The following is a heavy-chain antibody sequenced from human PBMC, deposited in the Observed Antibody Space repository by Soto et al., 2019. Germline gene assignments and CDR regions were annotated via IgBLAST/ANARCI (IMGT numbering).Heavy chain of an antibody. V-gene: IGHV3-30*18. D-gene: IGHD3-22*01. J-gene: IGHJ4*02. CDR3: AKDTYYYDSSANSRPAY. CDR2: ISYDGSNK. Sequence: QVQLVESGGGVVQPGRSLRLSCAASGFTFSSYGMHWVRQAPGKGLEWVAVISYDGSNKYYADSVKGRFTITRDNSKNTLYLQMNSLRAEDTAVYYCAKDTYYYDSSANSRPAYWGKGTLVTVSS. CDR1: GFTFSSYG.